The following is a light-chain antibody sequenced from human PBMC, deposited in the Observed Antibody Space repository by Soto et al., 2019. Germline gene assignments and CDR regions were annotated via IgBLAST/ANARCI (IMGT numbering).Light chain of an antibody. CDR2: DAS. V-gene: IGKV3-15*01. Sequence: EIVMTQSPAILSVSPGERATPSCRASQSVSSNLPWYQQKPGQAPRLLIYDASTRAPGIPDRFSGSGSGTEFTLTISSLQSEDFAVYYCQQYNDWPRTFGQGTKVDIK. CDR3: QQYNDWPRT. CDR1: QSVSSN. J-gene: IGKJ1*01.